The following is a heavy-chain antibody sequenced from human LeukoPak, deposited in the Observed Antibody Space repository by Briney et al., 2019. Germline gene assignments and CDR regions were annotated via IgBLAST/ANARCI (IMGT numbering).Heavy chain of an antibody. CDR3: AGYSYGVRPS. V-gene: IGHV6-1*01. J-gene: IGHJ5*02. CDR2: TYYRSKWYN. D-gene: IGHD5-18*01. CDR1: GDSVSSNSDA. Sequence: SQTLSLTCVISGDSVSSNSDAWNWIRQSPSRGLEWLGRTYYRSKWYNDYAVSVKSRITINPDKSKNQFSLNLNSVTPEATAVYYCAGYSYGVRPSWGQGTLVTVSS.